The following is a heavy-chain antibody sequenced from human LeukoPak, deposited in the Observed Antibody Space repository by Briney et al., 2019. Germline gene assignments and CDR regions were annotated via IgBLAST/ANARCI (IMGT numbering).Heavy chain of an antibody. V-gene: IGHV3-23*01. CDR1: GFTFSSYA. CDR3: AKTLYNYGYVPFDY. CDR2: ISGGGGTT. J-gene: IGHJ4*02. D-gene: IGHD5-18*01. Sequence: GGSLRLSCAASGFTFSSYAMSWVRQAPGKGLEWVSAISGGGGTTYYADSVKGRFTISRDNTKNTLYLQMNSLRAADTAVYYCAKTLYNYGYVPFDYWGQGTLVTVSS.